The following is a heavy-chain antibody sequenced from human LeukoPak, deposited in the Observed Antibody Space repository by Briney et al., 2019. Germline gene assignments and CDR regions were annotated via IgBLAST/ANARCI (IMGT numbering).Heavy chain of an antibody. D-gene: IGHD2-2*01. J-gene: IGHJ4*02. CDR3: ARDIVVVPAANGFDY. Sequence: SETLSLTCTVSGGSISSSSYYWGWIRQPPGKGLEWIGSIYYSGSTYYNPSLKSRVTISVDTSKNQFSLKLSSVTAADTAVYYCARDIVVVPAANGFDYWGQGTLVTVS. CDR1: GGSISSSSYY. V-gene: IGHV4-39*02. CDR2: IYYSGST.